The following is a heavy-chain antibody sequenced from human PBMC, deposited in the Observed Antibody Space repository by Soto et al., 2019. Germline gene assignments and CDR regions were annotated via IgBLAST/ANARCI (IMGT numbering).Heavy chain of an antibody. D-gene: IGHD2-8*01. Sequence: SXRLSGSAGVWSFICYSIHWVRQAPGKGLEWLSFISYDGRNESYADSVQARSTVSRDSSEHTFYMPINTLKPEDTAVHSRDRAGCTNRVRFNAYWGQGTLV. CDR2: ISYDGRNE. CDR3: DRAGCTNRVRFNAY. CDR1: VWSFICYS. J-gene: IGHJ4*02. V-gene: IGHV3-30*04.